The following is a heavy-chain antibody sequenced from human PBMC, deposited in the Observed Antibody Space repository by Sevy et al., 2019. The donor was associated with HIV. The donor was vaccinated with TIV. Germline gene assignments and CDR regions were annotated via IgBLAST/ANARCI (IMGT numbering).Heavy chain of an antibody. J-gene: IGHJ3*02. CDR1: GVAFSSYA. CDR2: ISYDGSNQ. Sequence: GGSLRLSCAASGVAFSSYAMHWVRQAPDKGLEWVAVISYDGSNQEYADSVKGRFTISRDHSKNTLYLQMNSLRVEDTAVYYCARFPPERAFDIWGQGTMVTVSS. V-gene: IGHV3-30*04. CDR3: ARFPPERAFDI.